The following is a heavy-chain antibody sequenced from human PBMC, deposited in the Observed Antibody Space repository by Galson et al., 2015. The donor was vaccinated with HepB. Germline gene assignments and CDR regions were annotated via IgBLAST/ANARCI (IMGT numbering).Heavy chain of an antibody. CDR1: GFTFSSYA. V-gene: IGHV3-23*01. CDR2: ISGSGGST. J-gene: IGHJ3*02. D-gene: IGHD2-2*01. CDR3: ARYQLLRGGAFDI. Sequence: SLRLSCAASGFTFSSYAMSWVRQAPGKGLEWVSAISGSGGSTYYADSVKGRFTISRDNSKNTLYLQMNSLRAEDTAVYYCARYQLLRGGAFDIWGQGTMVTVSS.